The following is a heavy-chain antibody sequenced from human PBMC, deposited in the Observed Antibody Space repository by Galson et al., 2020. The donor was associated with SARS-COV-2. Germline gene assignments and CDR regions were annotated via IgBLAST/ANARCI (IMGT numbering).Heavy chain of an antibody. CDR2: ISSVGSAT. J-gene: IGHJ4*02. Sequence: GGSLRLSCAASGFTFSSNSMHSVRQGPGKGVEWVSYISSVGSATNYADSVKGRFTISRDTVMNSLYLQMNSLRDEDTAVYYCTRATPTPGYWGQGTRVTVSS. CDR1: GFTFSSNS. V-gene: IGHV3-48*02. CDR3: TRATPTPGY.